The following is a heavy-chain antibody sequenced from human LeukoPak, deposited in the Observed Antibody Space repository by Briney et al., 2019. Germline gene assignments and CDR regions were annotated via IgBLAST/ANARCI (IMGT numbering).Heavy chain of an antibody. CDR3: AGPRGDGDYCGAFDF. D-gene: IGHD4-17*01. CDR2: IYYSGST. J-gene: IGHJ3*01. V-gene: IGHV4-39*01. Sequence: SETLSLTCTVSGVSISTSNYYWGWIRQPPGKGLEWIGSIYYSGSTYYNPSLKSRITISVDTSKNQFSLKLNSVTTADTAVYYCAGPRGDGDYCGAFDFWGRGTTVTVSS. CDR1: GVSISTSNYY.